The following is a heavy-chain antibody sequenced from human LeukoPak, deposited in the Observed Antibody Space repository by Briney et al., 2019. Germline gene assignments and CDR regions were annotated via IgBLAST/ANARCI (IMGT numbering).Heavy chain of an antibody. V-gene: IGHV1-2*02. CDR3: ARAINSNYYYYYYMDV. CDR2: INPNSGGT. CDR1: GYTFTGYY. Sequence: ASVKVSCKASGYTFTGYYMHWVRQAPGQGLEWMGWINPNSGGTNYAQKFQGRVTMTRDTSISTAYMELSRLRSDDTAVYYCARAINSNYYYYYYMDVWGKGTTVTVSS. J-gene: IGHJ6*03. D-gene: IGHD2/OR15-2a*01.